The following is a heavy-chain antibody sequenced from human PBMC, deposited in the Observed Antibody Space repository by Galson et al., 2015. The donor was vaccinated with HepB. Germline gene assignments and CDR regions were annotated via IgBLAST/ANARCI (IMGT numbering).Heavy chain of an antibody. D-gene: IGHD5-18*01. V-gene: IGHV1-18*01. CDR3: ARGSGTAMAYYYYYMDV. CDR1: GYTFTSYG. J-gene: IGHJ6*03. CDR2: ISAYNGNT. Sequence: SVKVSCKASGYTFTSYGISWVRQAPGQGLEWMGWISAYNGNTNYAQKLQGRVTMTTDTSTSTAYMELRSLRSDDTAVYYCARGSGTAMAYYYYYMDVWGKGTTVTVSS.